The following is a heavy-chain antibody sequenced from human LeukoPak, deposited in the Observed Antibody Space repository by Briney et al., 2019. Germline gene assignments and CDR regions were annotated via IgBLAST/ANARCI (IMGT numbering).Heavy chain of an antibody. CDR1: GGSFSGYY. D-gene: IGHD2-21*01. CDR3: AKDSVVVVIGPLGY. V-gene: IGHV4-34*01. J-gene: IGHJ4*02. Sequence: PSETLSLTCAVYGGSFSGYYWSWIRQPPGKGLEWIGEINHSGSTNYNPSLKSRVTISVDTSKNQFSLKLSSVTAADTAVYYCAKDSVVVVIGPLGYWGQGTLVTVSS. CDR2: INHSGST.